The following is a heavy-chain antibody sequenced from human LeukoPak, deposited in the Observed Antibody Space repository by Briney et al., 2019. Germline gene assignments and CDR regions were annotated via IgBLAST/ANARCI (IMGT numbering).Heavy chain of an antibody. D-gene: IGHD3-3*01. CDR3: ARSDFWSGYHYWYFDL. J-gene: IGHJ2*01. Sequence: SETLSLTCTVSGGSISSYYWSWIRQPPGKGLEWIGYIYYSGSTNYNPSLKSRVTISVDTSKNQFSLKLSSVTAADTAVYYCARSDFWSGYHYWYFDLWGQGTLVTVSS. V-gene: IGHV4-59*01. CDR2: IYYSGST. CDR1: GGSISSYY.